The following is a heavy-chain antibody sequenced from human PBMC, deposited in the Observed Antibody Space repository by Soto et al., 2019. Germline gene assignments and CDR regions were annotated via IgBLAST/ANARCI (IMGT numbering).Heavy chain of an antibody. CDR2: IYYSGST. V-gene: IGHV4-30-4*01. J-gene: IGHJ4*02. Sequence: QVQLQESGPGLVKPSQTLSLTCTVSGGSISSGDYYWSWIRQPPGKGLEWIGYIYYSGSTYYNPSLKSRVTISVDTSKNQFSLKLSSVTAADTAVYYCARAVGYSYGTPYYFDYWGQGTLVTVSS. CDR3: ARAVGYSYGTPYYFDY. D-gene: IGHD5-18*01. CDR1: GGSISSGDYY.